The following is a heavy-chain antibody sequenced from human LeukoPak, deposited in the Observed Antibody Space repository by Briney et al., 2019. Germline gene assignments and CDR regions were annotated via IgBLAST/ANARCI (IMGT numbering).Heavy chain of an antibody. D-gene: IGHD6-19*01. V-gene: IGHV1-2*02. CDR1: GYTFTGYY. J-gene: IGHJ5*02. CDR3: AREIAVATGS. CDR2: INPNSGGT. Sequence: ASVKVSCKASGYTFTGYYMHWVRQAPGRGLGWMGWINPNSGGTNYAQKFQGRVTMTRDTSISTAYMELSRLRSDDTAVYYCAREIAVATGSWGQGTLVTVSS.